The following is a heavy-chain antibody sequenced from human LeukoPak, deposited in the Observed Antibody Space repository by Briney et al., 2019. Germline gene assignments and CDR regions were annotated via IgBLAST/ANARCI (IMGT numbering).Heavy chain of an antibody. J-gene: IGHJ4*02. CDR2: LSGSFGRT. V-gene: IGHV3-23*01. CDR3: AKDRGSVAVAGIDY. D-gene: IGHD6-19*01. CDR1: GFTFSSYA. Sequence: GGSLRLSCAASGFTFSSYAMSWVRQAPGKGLEWVSALSGSFGRTYYADSVKGRFTISGDNSKNTLYLQMNSLRAEDTALYYCAKDRGSVAVAGIDYWGQGTLVTVSS.